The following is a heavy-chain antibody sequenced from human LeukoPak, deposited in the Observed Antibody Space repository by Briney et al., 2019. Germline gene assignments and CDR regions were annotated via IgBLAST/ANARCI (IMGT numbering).Heavy chain of an antibody. V-gene: IGHV3-23*03. Sequence: PGGSLRLSCAASGFTFDDFAMSWVRQAPGKGLEWVSVIYSGGTTYYADSVKGRFTISRDNSKNTLYLQMNSLRAEDTALYYCATTYYGPFFDYWGQGTLVTVSS. CDR1: GFTFDDFA. J-gene: IGHJ4*02. CDR2: IYSGGTT. CDR3: ATTYYGPFFDY. D-gene: IGHD3-10*01.